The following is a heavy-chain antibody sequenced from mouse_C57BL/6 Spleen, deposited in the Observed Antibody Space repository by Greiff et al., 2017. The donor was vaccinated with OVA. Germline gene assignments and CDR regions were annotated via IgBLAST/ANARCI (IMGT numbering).Heavy chain of an antibody. CDR2: ISSGSSTI. CDR3: ARWDYDYDEGFAY. J-gene: IGHJ3*01. Sequence: EVQLVESGGGLVKPGGSLKLSCAASGFTFSDYGMHWVRQAPEKGLEWVAYISSGSSTIYYADTVKGRFTISRDNAKNTLFLQMTSLRSEDTAMYYCARWDYDYDEGFAYWGQGTLVTVSA. CDR1: GFTFSDYG. D-gene: IGHD2-4*01. V-gene: IGHV5-17*01.